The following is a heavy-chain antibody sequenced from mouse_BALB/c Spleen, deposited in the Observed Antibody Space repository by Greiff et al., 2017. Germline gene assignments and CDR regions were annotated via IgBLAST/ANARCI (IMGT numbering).Heavy chain of an antibody. CDR3: ASSTMITTGAMDY. CDR2: INPSNGRT. V-gene: IGHV1S81*02. Sequence: QVQLQQSGAELVKPGASVKLSCKASGYTFTSYWMHWVKQRPGQGLEWIGEINPSNGRTNYNEKFKSKATLTVDKSSSTAYMQLSSLTSEDSAVYYCASSTMITTGAMDYWGQGTSVTVSS. D-gene: IGHD2-4*01. CDR1: GYTFTSYW. J-gene: IGHJ4*01.